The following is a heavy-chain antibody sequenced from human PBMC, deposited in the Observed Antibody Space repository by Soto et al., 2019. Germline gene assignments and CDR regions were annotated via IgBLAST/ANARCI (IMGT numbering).Heavy chain of an antibody. CDR1: GGSISSFY. J-gene: IGHJ4*02. Sequence: SETLSLTCTVSGGSISSFYWSWIRQPPGKGLEWIAYISYTGSTDYNPSLRSRVTISVDTSKNQFSLNLSSVTAADTAIYYCARSNHGDYHYDYWGQGTLVTVSS. CDR3: ARSNHGDYHYDY. D-gene: IGHD4-17*01. CDR2: ISYTGST. V-gene: IGHV4-59*08.